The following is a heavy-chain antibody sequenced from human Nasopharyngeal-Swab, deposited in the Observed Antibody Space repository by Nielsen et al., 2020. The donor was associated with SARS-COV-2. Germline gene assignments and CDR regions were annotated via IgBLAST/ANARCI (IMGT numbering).Heavy chain of an antibody. V-gene: IGHV3-23*01. CDR3: AKDQGYYDFWSGSNFDY. CDR1: GFTFSSYA. D-gene: IGHD3-3*01. Sequence: LSLTCAASGFTFSSYAMSWVRRAPGKGLEWVSAISGSGGSTYYADSVKGRFTISRDNSKNTLYLQMNSLRAEDTAVYYCAKDQGYYDFWSGSNFDYWGQGTLVTVSS. CDR2: ISGSGGST. J-gene: IGHJ4*02.